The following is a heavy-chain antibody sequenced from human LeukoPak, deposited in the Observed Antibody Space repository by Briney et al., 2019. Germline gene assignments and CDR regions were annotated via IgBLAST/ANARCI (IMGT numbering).Heavy chain of an antibody. V-gene: IGHV1-2*06. J-gene: IGHJ4*02. CDR2: INPNSGGT. CDR1: GDTFTDYH. CDR3: ARGWGPTGLDY. Sequence: ASLKVSCKSIGDTFTDYHIHWLRQAPGQGLQWMGRINPNSGGTILAQTFQGRVSMTRDTSIKTAYMDLTSLKSDDTAVYYCARGWGPTGLDYWGQGTLVTVS. D-gene: IGHD3-9*01.